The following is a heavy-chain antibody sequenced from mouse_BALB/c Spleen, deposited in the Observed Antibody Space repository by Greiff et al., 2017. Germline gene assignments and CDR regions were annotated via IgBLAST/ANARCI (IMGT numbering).Heavy chain of an antibody. J-gene: IGHJ4*01. CDR1: GFTFSSFG. V-gene: IGHV5-17*02. CDR2: ISSGSSTI. D-gene: IGHD2-1*01. CDR3: ARWGVRRRSYAMDY. Sequence: EVQLQQSGGGLVQPGGSRKLSCAASGFTFSSFGMHWVRQAPEKGLEWVAYISSGSSTIYYADTVKGRFTISRDNPKNTLFLQMTSLRSEDTAMYYCARWGVRRRSYAMDYWGQGTSVTVSS.